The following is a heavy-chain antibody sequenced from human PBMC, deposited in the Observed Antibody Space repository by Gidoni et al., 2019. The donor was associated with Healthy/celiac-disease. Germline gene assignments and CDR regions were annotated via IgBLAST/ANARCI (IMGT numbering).Heavy chain of an antibody. CDR3: ARESECGGDCYAFDY. J-gene: IGHJ4*02. V-gene: IGHV1-69*01. CDR2: IIPIFGTA. D-gene: IGHD2-21*02. CDR1: GGTFSSYA. Sequence: QVQLVQSGAEVTKPGSSVKVSCKASGGTFSSYAISWVRQATGQGLEWMGGIIPIFGTANYAQKFQGRVTITADESTSTAYMELSSLRSEDTAVYYCARESECGGDCYAFDYWGQGTLVTVSS.